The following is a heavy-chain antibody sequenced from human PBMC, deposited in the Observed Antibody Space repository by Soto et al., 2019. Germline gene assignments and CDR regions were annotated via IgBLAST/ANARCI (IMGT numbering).Heavy chain of an antibody. J-gene: IGHJ6*03. V-gene: IGHV3-74*01. D-gene: IGHD2-2*01. CDR3: ARGGFRVVVPAFYMDV. CDR1: GFTFSSYW. Sequence: EVQLVESGGGLVQPGGSLRLSCAASGFTFSSYWMHWVRQAPGKGLVWVSRINSDGSSTSYADSVKGRFTISRDKAKNTLYLQMNSLRAEDTAVYYCARGGFRVVVPAFYMDVWGKGTTVTVSS. CDR2: INSDGSST.